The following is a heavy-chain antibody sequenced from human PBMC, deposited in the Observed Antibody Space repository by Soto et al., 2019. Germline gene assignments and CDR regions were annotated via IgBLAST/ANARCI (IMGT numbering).Heavy chain of an antibody. D-gene: IGHD6-13*01. CDR3: ARDVSSRWYFDY. J-gene: IGHJ4*02. CDR1: GFTFSSYA. Sequence: PGGSLRLSCAASGFTFSSYAMSWVRQAPGKGLEWVSAISGSGGSTYYADSVKGRFTISRDNSKNTLYLQMNSLRAEDTTVYYCARDVSSRWYFDYWVQGTLVTVSS. V-gene: IGHV3-23*01. CDR2: ISGSGGST.